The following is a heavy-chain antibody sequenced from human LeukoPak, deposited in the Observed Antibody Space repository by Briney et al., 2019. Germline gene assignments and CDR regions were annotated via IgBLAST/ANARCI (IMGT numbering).Heavy chain of an antibody. V-gene: IGHV3-23*01. CDR2: ISIGGDTT. CDR3: AKEIRPNDC. J-gene: IGHJ4*02. D-gene: IGHD4-17*01. Sequence: GGSLRLSCAASGFTFSSYAMSWVRQAPGRGLEWVSSISIGGDTTYSGSVKGRFTISRDNSKNTLYLQLDSLRAEDTAIYYCAKEIRPNDCWGQGTLVTVSS. CDR1: GFTFSSYA.